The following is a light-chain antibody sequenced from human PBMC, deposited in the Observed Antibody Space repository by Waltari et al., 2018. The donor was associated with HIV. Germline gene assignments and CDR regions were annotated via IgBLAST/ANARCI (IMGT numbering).Light chain of an antibody. V-gene: IGLV2-8*01. J-gene: IGLJ3*02. CDR1: SSDVGGFDY. CDR3: SSYADTNNVL. CDR2: GVN. Sequence: QSALTQPPSASGSPGQSVTLSCTGTSSDVGGFDYVSWYQQHPAKAPKLLILGVNRRPSGVPDRFSGSKSGNTASLTVSGLQTEDEADYYCSSYADTNNVLFGGGTKLTVL.